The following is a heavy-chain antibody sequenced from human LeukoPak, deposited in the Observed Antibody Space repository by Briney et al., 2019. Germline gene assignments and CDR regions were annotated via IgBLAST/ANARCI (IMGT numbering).Heavy chain of an antibody. CDR2: ISVYNDNT. J-gene: IGHJ3*02. V-gene: IGHV1-18*01. CDR3: ARDGSYGGNAFDI. Sequence: GASVKVPCKASGYTFTSYGISWVRQAPGQGLEWMGWISVYNDNTNYAQKVQGRVTMTTDTSTSTAYMELRSLRSDDTAVYYCARDGSYGGNAFDIWGQGTMVTVSS. D-gene: IGHD1-26*01. CDR1: GYTFTSYG.